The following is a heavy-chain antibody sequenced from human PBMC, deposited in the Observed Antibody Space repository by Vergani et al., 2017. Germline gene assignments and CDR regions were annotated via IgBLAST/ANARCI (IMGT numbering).Heavy chain of an antibody. CDR3: ARGSCLGGSCYKPLFDY. V-gene: IGHV4-61*02. CDR1: GGSINSHNYY. CDR2: IHTSGST. J-gene: IGHJ4*02. D-gene: IGHD2-15*01. Sequence: QVQLQESGPGLVKPSQTLSLTCTVSGGSINSHNYYWSWIRQPAGKGLEWIGRIHTSGSTNHNPSLKSRVTMSEDTSKNQFSLNLPSVTAADTAVYFCARGSCLGGSCYKPLFDYWGQGILVTVSS.